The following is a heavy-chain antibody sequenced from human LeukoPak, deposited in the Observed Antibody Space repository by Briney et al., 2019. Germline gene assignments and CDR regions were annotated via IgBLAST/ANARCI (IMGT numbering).Heavy chain of an antibody. CDR2: IYYSGST. CDR1: GYSISSGYY. D-gene: IGHD3-3*01. Sequence: PSETLSLTCTVSGYSISSGYYWSWIRQPPGKGLEWIGYIYYSGSTYYNPSLKSRVTISVDTSKNQFSLKLSSVTAADTAVYYCARDRVAIFGVATAFDIWGQGTMVTVSS. CDR3: ARDRVAIFGVATAFDI. V-gene: IGHV4-30-4*08. J-gene: IGHJ3*02.